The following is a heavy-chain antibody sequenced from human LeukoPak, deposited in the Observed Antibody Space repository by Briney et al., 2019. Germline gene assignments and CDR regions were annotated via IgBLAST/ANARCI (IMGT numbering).Heavy chain of an antibody. V-gene: IGHV4-34*01. Sequence: SETLSLTCAVYGGSFSGYYWSWIRQPPGKGLEWIGEINHSGSTNYNPSLKSRVTMSVDTSKNQFSLKLSSVTAADTAVYYCARGPTTMTRAFDYWGQGTLVTVSS. CDR2: INHSGST. J-gene: IGHJ4*02. D-gene: IGHD4-17*01. CDR1: GGSFSGYY. CDR3: ARGPTTMTRAFDY.